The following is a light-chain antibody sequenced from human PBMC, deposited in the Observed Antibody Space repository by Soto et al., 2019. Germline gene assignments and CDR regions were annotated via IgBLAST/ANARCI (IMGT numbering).Light chain of an antibody. CDR3: CSYTTSNTRQLV. V-gene: IGLV2-14*01. CDR1: SSDVGVYNY. J-gene: IGLJ1*01. Sequence: SALNQPASVSGSPGQSITLSCTGTSSDVGVYNYVSWYQQHPGKAPKFMIYDVSNRPSGVSNRFSGSKSGNTSSLTISGLQAEDEADYDCCSYTTSNTRQLVFGTGTKLTVL. CDR2: DVS.